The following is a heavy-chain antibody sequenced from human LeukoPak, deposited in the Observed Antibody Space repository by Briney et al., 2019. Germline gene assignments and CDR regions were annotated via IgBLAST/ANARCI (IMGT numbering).Heavy chain of an antibody. J-gene: IGHJ4*02. CDR1: GFTFSSYW. CDR2: INGDGRST. Sequence: GGSLRLSCAASGFTFSSYWMHWVRQAPGKGLMWVSRINGDGRSTSYADSVKGRFTISRDNAKNSLYLQMNSLRAEDTALYYCAKDIDYYDSSGPFDYWGQGTLVTVSS. CDR3: AKDIDYYDSSGPFDY. V-gene: IGHV3-74*01. D-gene: IGHD3-22*01.